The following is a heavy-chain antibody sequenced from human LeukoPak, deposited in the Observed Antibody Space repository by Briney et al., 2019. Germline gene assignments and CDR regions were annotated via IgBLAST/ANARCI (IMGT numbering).Heavy chain of an antibody. CDR1: GFTFDDYA. D-gene: IGHD6-19*01. CDR2: ISGAGTTT. CDR3: AKPEWAGTPINYFFDY. J-gene: IGHJ4*02. V-gene: IGHV3-23*01. Sequence: GGSLRLSCAASGFTFDDYAIHWVRQAPGKGLEWGSAISGAGTTTYYADSVKGRFTVSRDNSKNTLSLQMSSLRAEDTAVYYCAKPEWAGTPINYFFDYWGQGTLVTVSS.